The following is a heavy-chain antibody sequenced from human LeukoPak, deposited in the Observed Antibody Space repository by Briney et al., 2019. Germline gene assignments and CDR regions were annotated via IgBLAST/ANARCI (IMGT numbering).Heavy chain of an antibody. CDR1: GFTFSSYS. J-gene: IGHJ5*02. CDR3: ARDTDSSSPSNWFDP. D-gene: IGHD6-6*01. V-gene: IGHV3-48*04. Sequence: GRSLRLSCAASGFTFSSYSMNWVRQAPGKGLEWVSYISSSSSTIYYADSVKGRFTISRDNAKNSLYLQMNSLRAEDTAVYYCARDTDSSSPSNWFDPWGQGTLVTVSS. CDR2: ISSSSSTI.